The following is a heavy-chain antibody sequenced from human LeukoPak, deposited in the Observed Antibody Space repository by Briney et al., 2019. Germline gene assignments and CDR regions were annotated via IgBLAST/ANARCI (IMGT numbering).Heavy chain of an antibody. CDR3: TVRIAAAGTGD. Sequence: GGSLRLSCAASGFTFSNAWMSWVRQAPGKGLEWVGRIKSKTDGGTTDHAAPVKGRFTISRVDSKNTLYLQMNSLKTEDTAVYYCTVRIAAAGTGDWGQGTLVTVSS. V-gene: IGHV3-15*01. CDR2: IKSKTDGGTT. CDR1: GFTFSNAW. D-gene: IGHD6-13*01. J-gene: IGHJ4*02.